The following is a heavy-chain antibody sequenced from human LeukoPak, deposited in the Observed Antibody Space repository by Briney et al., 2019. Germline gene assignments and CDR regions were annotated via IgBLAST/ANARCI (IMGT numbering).Heavy chain of an antibody. CDR2: IYYSGST. CDR3: ARALWSGYYHRSMPVDY. J-gene: IGHJ4*02. Sequence: PSETLSLTCTVSGGSISSSSYYWGWIRQPPGKGLEWIGSIYYSGSTYYNPSLKSRVTISVDTSKNQFSLKLSSVTAADTAVYYCARALWSGYYHRSMPVDYWGQGTLVTVSS. V-gene: IGHV4-39*07. CDR1: GGSISSSSYY. D-gene: IGHD3-3*01.